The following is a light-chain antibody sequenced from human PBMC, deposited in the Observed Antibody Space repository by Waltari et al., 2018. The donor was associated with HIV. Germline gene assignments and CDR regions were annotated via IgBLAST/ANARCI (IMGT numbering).Light chain of an antibody. CDR3: QLWDSSRDHPV. CDR1: NIDSKS. CDR2: YDS. J-gene: IGLJ3*02. Sequence: SSVLTPPPAVSVAPRKTAWITCGGNNIDSKSGTWYQQKPGQAPVLVIYYDSDRPSGIPERFSASNSGSTATLTISRVEAGDEADYYCQLWDSSRDHPVFGGGTKLTVL. V-gene: IGLV3-21*04.